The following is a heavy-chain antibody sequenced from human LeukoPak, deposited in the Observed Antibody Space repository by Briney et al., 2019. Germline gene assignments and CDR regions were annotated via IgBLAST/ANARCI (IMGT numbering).Heavy chain of an antibody. D-gene: IGHD1-26*01. CDR2: INHNGST. CDR3: VRGFLGLNGGV. CDR1: GFTFSSYG. Sequence: LRLSCVASGFTFSSYGMHWIRQAPGKGLEWIGEINHNGSTSSNPSLKSRVTMSVDTSKSRFSLKLNSATAADTAVYYCVRGFLGLNGGVWGQGTTVTVSS. J-gene: IGHJ6*02. V-gene: IGHV4-34*01.